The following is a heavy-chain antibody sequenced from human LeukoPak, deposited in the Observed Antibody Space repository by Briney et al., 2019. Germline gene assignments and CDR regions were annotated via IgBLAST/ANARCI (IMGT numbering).Heavy chain of an antibody. J-gene: IGHJ3*02. CDR1: GYSFTSYW. CDR3: ARQSYGSGSYVGAFDI. V-gene: IGHV5-51*01. D-gene: IGHD3-10*01. CDR2: IYPGDSDT. Sequence: GESLKISCKGSGYSFTSYWIGWVRQMPGKGLEWMGIIYPGDSDTRYSPSFQGQVTISADKSISTAYLQWSSLKASDTAMYYCARQSYGSGSYVGAFDIWGQGTMVTVSS.